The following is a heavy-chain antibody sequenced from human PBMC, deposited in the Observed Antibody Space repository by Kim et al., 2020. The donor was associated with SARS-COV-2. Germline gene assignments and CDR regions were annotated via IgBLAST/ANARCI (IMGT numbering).Heavy chain of an antibody. CDR1: GFTFSSYW. V-gene: IGHV3-74*01. CDR3: AGPLTVDTAKTPFDY. Sequence: GGSLRLSCAASGFTFSSYWMHWVRQAPGKGLVWVSRINSDGSSTSYADSVKGRFTISRDNAKNTLYLQMNSLRAEDTAVYYCAGPLTVDTAKTPFDYWGQGTLVTVSS. CDR2: INSDGSST. D-gene: IGHD5-18*01. J-gene: IGHJ4*02.